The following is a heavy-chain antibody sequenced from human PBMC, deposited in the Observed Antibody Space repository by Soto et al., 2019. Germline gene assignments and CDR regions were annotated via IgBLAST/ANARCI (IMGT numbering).Heavy chain of an antibody. Sequence: QVQLVESGGGVVQPGRSLRLSCAASGFTFSSYGMHWVRQAPGKGLEWVAVISYDGSNKYYADSVKGRFTISRDNSKNTLYLQMNSLRAEDTAVYYCAKDLSIAARQNYYYGMDVW. V-gene: IGHV3-30*18. CDR2: ISYDGSNK. J-gene: IGHJ6*01. CDR3: AKDLSIAARQNYYYGMDV. D-gene: IGHD6-6*01. CDR1: GFTFSSYG.